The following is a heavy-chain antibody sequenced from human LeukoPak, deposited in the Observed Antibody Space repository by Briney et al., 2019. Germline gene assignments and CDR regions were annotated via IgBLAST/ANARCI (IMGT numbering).Heavy chain of an antibody. J-gene: IGHJ4*02. CDR3: AKVRRTRIAVATYYFDY. D-gene: IGHD6-19*01. V-gene: IGHV3-74*01. CDR2: IISNENSA. CDR1: GFTFSSNW. Sequence: PGGSLRLSCAASGFTFSSNWMHWVRQAPGKGLVWVSRIISNENSATYADSVKGRFTISRDNAKNTLYLQMNSLRAEDTAVYYCAKVRRTRIAVATYYFDYWGQGTLVTVSS.